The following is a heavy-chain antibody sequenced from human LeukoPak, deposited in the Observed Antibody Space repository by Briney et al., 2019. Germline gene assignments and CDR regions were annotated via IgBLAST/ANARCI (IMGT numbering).Heavy chain of an antibody. D-gene: IGHD6-13*01. CDR1: GFTFSDYY. CDR2: ISRTGSHT. V-gene: IGHV3-11*06. CDR3: ARVGSTAEAGTPDY. Sequence: AGSLTLSCAASGFTFSDYYMSWIRQAPGKGLEWLSYISRTGSHTPYADSVKGRFNVSRDNAKNSLSLELNSLRVDDTAIYYCARVGSTAEAGTPDYWGQGTLVTVSS. J-gene: IGHJ4*02.